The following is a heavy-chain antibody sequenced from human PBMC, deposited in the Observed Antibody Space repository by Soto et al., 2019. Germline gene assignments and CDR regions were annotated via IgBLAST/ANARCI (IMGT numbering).Heavy chain of an antibody. CDR2: ISYDGSNK. D-gene: IGHD3-22*01. V-gene: IGHV3-30-3*01. J-gene: IGHJ4*02. CDR3: ARGLTYYYDSSGYPLDY. CDR1: GFTFSSYA. Sequence: LRLSCAASGFTFSSYAMHWVRQAPGKGLEWVAVISYDGSNKYYADSVKGRFTISRDNSKNTLYLQMNSLRAEDTAVYYCARGLTYYYDSSGYPLDYWGQGTLVTVSS.